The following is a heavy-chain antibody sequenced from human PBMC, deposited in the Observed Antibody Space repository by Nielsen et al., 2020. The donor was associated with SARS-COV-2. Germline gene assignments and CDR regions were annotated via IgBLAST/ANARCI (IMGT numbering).Heavy chain of an antibody. V-gene: IGHV3-7*01. D-gene: IGHD3/OR15-3a*01. J-gene: IGHJ4*02. CDR2: IKQDGSEK. CDR1: GFTFSSYW. Sequence: GESLKISCAASGFTFSSYWMSWVRQAPGKGLEWVANIKQDGSEKYYVDSVKGRFTISRDNAKNSLYLQMNSLRAEDTAVYYCARDGDWLLSPGYDYWGQGTQVTVSS. CDR3: ARDGDWLLSPGYDY.